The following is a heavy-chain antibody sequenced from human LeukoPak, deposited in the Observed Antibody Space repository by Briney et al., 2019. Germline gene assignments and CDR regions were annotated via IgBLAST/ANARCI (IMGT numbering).Heavy chain of an antibody. CDR3: TSMYSVRLPGVTILNY. Sequence: GGSLRLSCTASGFTFGDYAMSWVRQAPGKGLEWVGFIRSKAYGGATEYAASVKGRFTISRDDSKSIAYLQMNSLKTEDTAVYYCTSMYSVRLPGVTILNYWGQGTLVTVSS. V-gene: IGHV3-49*04. CDR2: IRSKAYGGAT. CDR1: GFTFGDYA. J-gene: IGHJ4*02. D-gene: IGHD3-3*01.